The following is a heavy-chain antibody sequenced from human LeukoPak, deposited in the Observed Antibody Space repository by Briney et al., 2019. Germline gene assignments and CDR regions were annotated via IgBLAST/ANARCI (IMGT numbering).Heavy chain of an antibody. J-gene: IGHJ4*02. CDR2: INPGGSST. Sequence: RGSLRLSCAASGFTLSSYWMHWVRQVPGKGLVWVSRINPGGSSTAYADSVKGRFTISRDNAKNTLYLQMDSLRAEDTAIYYCARSNQADDYWGQGTLVTVSS. CDR3: ARSNQADDY. V-gene: IGHV3-74*01. D-gene: IGHD1-14*01. CDR1: GFTLSSYW.